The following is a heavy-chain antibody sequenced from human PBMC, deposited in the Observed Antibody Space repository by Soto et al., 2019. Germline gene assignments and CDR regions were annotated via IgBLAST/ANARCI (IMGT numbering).Heavy chain of an antibody. J-gene: IGHJ2*01. D-gene: IGHD4-4*01. Sequence: EVQLVESGGGLVKPGGSLRLSCAASGFTFSSYSMNWVRQAPGKGLEWVSSISSSSSYIYYADSVKGRFTISRDNAKNSLYLQMNSLRAEDTAVYHCARPSPRYYSNFDLWGRGTLVTVSS. V-gene: IGHV3-21*01. CDR1: GFTFSSYS. CDR3: ARPSPRYYSNFDL. CDR2: ISSSSSYI.